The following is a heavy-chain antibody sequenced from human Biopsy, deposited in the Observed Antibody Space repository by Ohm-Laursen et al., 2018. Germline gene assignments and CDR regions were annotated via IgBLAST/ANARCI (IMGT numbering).Heavy chain of an antibody. Sequence: SSVKVSCEVSGGTSSNYAFSWVRQAPGQGLEWVGRIVPILGHLNYAQRFQGRVSITADKSTTYVYMELSRLTSGDTAVYYWAADADGYYTEFDYWGPGTLVTVSS. V-gene: IGHV1-69*04. D-gene: IGHD3-3*01. CDR1: GGTSSNYA. CDR3: AADADGYYTEFDY. CDR2: IVPILGHL. J-gene: IGHJ4*02.